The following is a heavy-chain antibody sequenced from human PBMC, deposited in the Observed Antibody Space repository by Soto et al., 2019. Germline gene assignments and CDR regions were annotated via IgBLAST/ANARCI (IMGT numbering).Heavy chain of an antibody. V-gene: IGHV4-31*03. CDR1: GGSISSGGYY. J-gene: IGHJ4*02. D-gene: IGHD5-18*01. Sequence: SETLSLTCTVSGGSISSGGYYWSWIRQHPGKGLEWIGYIYYSGSTYYNPSLKSRVTISVDTSKNQFSLKLSSVTAADTAVYYCARRRAVDTAMVTVFDYWGQGTLVTVSS. CDR2: IYYSGST. CDR3: ARRRAVDTAMVTVFDY.